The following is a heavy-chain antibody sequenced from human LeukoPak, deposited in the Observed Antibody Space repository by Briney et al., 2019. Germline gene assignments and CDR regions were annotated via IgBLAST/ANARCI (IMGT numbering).Heavy chain of an antibody. V-gene: IGHV1-2*06. CDR1: GYTFTGYY. CDR2: ITSNSGGT. CDR3: ARGGSGSGYLYYFDY. Sequence: ASVKVSCKASGYTFTGYYINWVRQAPGQGLEWMGRITSNSGGTSYAQKFQGRVTTTRDKSINTAYMELSGLTSDDTAVYYCARGGSGSGYLYYFDYWGQGTLVSVSS. D-gene: IGHD3-10*01. J-gene: IGHJ4*02.